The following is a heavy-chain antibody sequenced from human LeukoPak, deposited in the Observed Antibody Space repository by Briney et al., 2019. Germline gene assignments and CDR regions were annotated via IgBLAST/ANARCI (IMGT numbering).Heavy chain of an antibody. CDR1: RYTLTNYC. J-gene: IGHJ5*02. CDR3: ARDGNPLAAAVASFAP. V-gene: IGHV1-18*01. D-gene: IGHD6-13*01. CDR2: INTYIADT. Sequence: ASVKVSCKASRYTLTNYCLSWVRQAPGQGLEWMGWINTYIADTNYAQRLQGRLTMPTDTSTNTAYMGLRNLRSDDTDVYYCARDGNPLAAAVASFAPWGQGTLVTVSS.